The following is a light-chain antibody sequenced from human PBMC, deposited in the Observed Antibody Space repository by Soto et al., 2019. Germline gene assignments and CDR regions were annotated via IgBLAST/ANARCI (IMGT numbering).Light chain of an antibody. CDR3: SSYTSSSTYVV. CDR2: DVS. V-gene: IGLV2-14*01. Sequence: QSVLTQPASVSGSPGQSITISCTGTSSAVGGYNYVSWYQQHPGKAPKLMIYDVSNRPSGVSNRFSGSKSGNTASLTISGLQAEDEADYYCSSYTSSSTYVVFGVGTKVPVL. J-gene: IGLJ2*01. CDR1: SSAVGGYNY.